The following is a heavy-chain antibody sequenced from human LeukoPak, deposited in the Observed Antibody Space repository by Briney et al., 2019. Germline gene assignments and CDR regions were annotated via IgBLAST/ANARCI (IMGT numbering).Heavy chain of an antibody. CDR1: GYTFTGYY. Sequence: GASVKVSCKASGYTFTGYYMHWVRQAPGQGIEWMGWIKPNSGGTNYAQKFQGRVTKTRDTSISTAYMELSRLRSDDTAVYYCVRGLQDSSSWRYYYYYMDVWGKGTTVTVSS. J-gene: IGHJ6*03. CDR3: VRGLQDSSSWRYYYYYMDV. V-gene: IGHV1-2*02. CDR2: IKPNSGGT. D-gene: IGHD6-13*01.